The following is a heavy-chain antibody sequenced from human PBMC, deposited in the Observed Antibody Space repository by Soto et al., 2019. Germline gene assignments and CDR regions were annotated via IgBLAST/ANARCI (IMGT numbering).Heavy chain of an antibody. D-gene: IGHD6-13*01. J-gene: IGHJ4*02. CDR3: ARARATIAAAAIFDC. CDR1: GGSISTSNW. Sequence: QVQLQESGPGLVKPSGTLSLTCAVSGGSISTSNWWSWVRQPPGKGLEWIGEVYRTGSTNYNPSLERRLTKSVDKSKNQSSLKLTSVPAADTAVYYCARARATIAAAAIFDCWGQGTLVTVSS. CDR2: VYRTGST. V-gene: IGHV4-4*02.